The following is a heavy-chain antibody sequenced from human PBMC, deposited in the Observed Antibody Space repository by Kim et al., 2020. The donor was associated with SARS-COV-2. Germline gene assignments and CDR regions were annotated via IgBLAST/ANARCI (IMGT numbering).Heavy chain of an antibody. J-gene: IGHJ4*02. CDR3: ARDDREATSDC. CDR2: MNQDGSGK. D-gene: IGHD5-12*01. V-gene: IGHV3-7*01. Sequence: GGSLRLSCAASGFTFSGYWMTWYRQAPGRGLEWVANMNQDGSGKYYVDSAKGRFTISRDNAKNSLYLQMNSLRAEDTAVYYCARDDREATSDCWGQGTLVIVSS. CDR1: GFTFSGYW.